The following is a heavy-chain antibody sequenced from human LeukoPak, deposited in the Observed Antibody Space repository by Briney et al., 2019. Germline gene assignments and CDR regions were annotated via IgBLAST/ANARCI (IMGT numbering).Heavy chain of an antibody. CDR1: GFTFSSSA. CDR3: AADDQQLLM. CDR2: IVVGSGNT. J-gene: IGHJ4*02. Sequence: SLKVSCKASGFTFSSSAVQWARQARGQRLELIGWIVVGSGNTNYAQKFQDRVTITRDMSTGTAFMELSSLRSEDTAVYYCAADDQQLLMWGQGTLVTVSS. V-gene: IGHV1-58*01. D-gene: IGHD2-21*01.